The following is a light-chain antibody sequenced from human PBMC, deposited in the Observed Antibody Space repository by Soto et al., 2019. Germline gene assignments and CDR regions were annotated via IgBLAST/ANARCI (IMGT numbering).Light chain of an antibody. V-gene: IGLV1-51*01. J-gene: IGLJ1*01. CDR1: SSNIGAVYD. CDR2: DDN. Sequence: QSVLTQPPSVSGAPGQRVTISCTGSSSNIGAVYDVHWYQQLPGTAPKLLIYDDNKRPSGIPDRFSGSKSGTSATLGITGFQTGDEADYYCGSWDSSLSAYVFGTGTKV. CDR3: GSWDSSLSAYV.